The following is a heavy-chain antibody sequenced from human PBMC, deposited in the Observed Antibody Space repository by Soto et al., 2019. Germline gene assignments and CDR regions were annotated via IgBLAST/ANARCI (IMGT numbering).Heavy chain of an antibody. J-gene: IGHJ5*01. Sequence: SLKISCKASGYSFSSYWIAWVRQVPGKGLEWMGIIYPGDSDSRYSPSFRGQVTFSVDKSISTAYLQWNSLKASDTAMYYCARKGSGYDGGWFASWGQGTMVTVSS. CDR1: GYSFSSYW. CDR3: ARKGSGYDGGWFAS. D-gene: IGHD5-12*01. CDR2: IYPGDSDS. V-gene: IGHV5-51*01.